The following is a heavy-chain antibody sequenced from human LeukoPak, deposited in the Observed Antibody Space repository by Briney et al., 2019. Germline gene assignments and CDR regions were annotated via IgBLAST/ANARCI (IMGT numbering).Heavy chain of an antibody. CDR1: GGSISYFY. V-gene: IGHV4-4*07. CDR3: ARVRGSSGSYEYYHYMDV. CDR2: IYTSGST. J-gene: IGHJ6*03. Sequence: SETLSLACTVSGGSISYFYWSWIRQPAGKGLEWIGRIYTSGSTNYNPSLKSRVTMSVDTSKKQFSLKLSSVTAADTAVYYCARVRGSSGSYEYYHYMDVWGKGTTVTISS. D-gene: IGHD1-26*01.